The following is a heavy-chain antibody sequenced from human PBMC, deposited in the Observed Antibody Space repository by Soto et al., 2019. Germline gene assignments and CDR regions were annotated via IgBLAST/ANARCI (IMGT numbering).Heavy chain of an antibody. CDR2: ISYDGGKK. CDR3: AREGQPAAGTTPHN. D-gene: IGHD6-13*01. V-gene: IGHV3-30*07. Sequence: PWGSLRLSCAASGFNFISYAMHFFRHSPGKGLEWVAVISYDGGKKYYADSVKGRFTISRDNSKNTLYVEMNSLSAEDTAVYYCAREGQPAAGTTPHNWGQGTLVTVSS. CDR1: GFNFISYA. J-gene: IGHJ4*02.